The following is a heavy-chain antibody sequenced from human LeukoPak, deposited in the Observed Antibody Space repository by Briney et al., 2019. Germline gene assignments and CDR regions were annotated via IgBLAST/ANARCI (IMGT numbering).Heavy chain of an antibody. CDR1: GFTFSSYS. V-gene: IGHV3-21*01. J-gene: IGHJ4*02. D-gene: IGHD3-3*01. Sequence: PGGSLRLSCAASGFTFSSYSMNWVRQAPGKGLEWVSSISSSSSYIYYADSVKGRFTISRDNAKNSLYLQMNSLRAEDTAVYYCARVGVTDFWSGKTFFDYWGQGTLVTVSS. CDR3: ARVGVTDFWSGKTFFDY. CDR2: ISSSSSYI.